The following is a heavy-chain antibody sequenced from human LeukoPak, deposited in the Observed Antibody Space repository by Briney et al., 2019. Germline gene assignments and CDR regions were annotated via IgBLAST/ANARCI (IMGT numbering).Heavy chain of an antibody. V-gene: IGHV4-59*01. CDR1: GGSISSYY. CDR3: ARESDSSGYCFDP. CDR2: IYYSGST. Sequence: SETLSLTCTVSGGSISSYYWSWIRQPPGKGLEWIGYIYYSGSTNYNPSLKSRVTISVDTSKNQFSLKLSSVTAADTAVYYCARESDSSGYCFDPWGQGTLVTVSS. D-gene: IGHD3-22*01. J-gene: IGHJ5*02.